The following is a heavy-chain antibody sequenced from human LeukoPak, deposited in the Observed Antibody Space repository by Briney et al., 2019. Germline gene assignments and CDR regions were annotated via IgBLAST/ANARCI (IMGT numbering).Heavy chain of an antibody. J-gene: IGHJ4*02. CDR2: IIPIFGIA. Sequence: SVKVSCKASGGTFSSYAISWVRQAPEQGREWMGRIIPIFGIANYAQKFQGRVTITADKSTSTAYMELSSLRSEDTAVYYCARSGWECSGGSCYLDYWGQGTLVTVSS. CDR1: GGTFSSYA. V-gene: IGHV1-69*04. CDR3: ARSGWECSGGSCYLDY. D-gene: IGHD2-15*01.